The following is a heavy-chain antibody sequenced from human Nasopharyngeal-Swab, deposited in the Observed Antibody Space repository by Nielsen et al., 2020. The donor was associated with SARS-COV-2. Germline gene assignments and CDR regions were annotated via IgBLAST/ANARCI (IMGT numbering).Heavy chain of an antibody. CDR3: AREDRWTLTSFYYALDV. V-gene: IGHV4-61*09. J-gene: IGHJ6*02. CDR2: MYTSGST. Sequence: SETLSLTCSVSGVSISSGSYYWSWIRQPAGKGLEWIGHMYTSGSTNYSPSLKSRVAISIDTSKNQFSLRLSSVTAADTAVYYCAREDRWTLTSFYYALDVWGQGTTGTVSS. D-gene: IGHD3-9*01. CDR1: GVSISSGSYY.